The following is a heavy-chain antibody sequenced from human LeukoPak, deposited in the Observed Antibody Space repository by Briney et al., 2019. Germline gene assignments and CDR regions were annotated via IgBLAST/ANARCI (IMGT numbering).Heavy chain of an antibody. CDR2: INSDGSST. Sequence: GGSLRLSCAASGFTFSSYWMHWVRQAPGKGLVWVSRINSDGSSTSYADSVKGRFTISRDNSKNTVSLQMNSLRAEDTAVYYCAKDDDWGRYKHWGQGTLVTVSS. CDR1: GFTFSSYW. J-gene: IGHJ1*01. CDR3: AKDDDWGRYKH. D-gene: IGHD3-16*01. V-gene: IGHV3-74*01.